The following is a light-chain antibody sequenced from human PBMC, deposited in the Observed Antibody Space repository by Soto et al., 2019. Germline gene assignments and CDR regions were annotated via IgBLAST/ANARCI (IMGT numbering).Light chain of an antibody. CDR1: SSDVGGYNY. CDR3: SSYTSSSIYV. V-gene: IGLV2-14*01. Sequence: QSALTQPASVSGSPGQSITISCTGTSSDVGGYNYVSWYQQHPGKATKLVIYEVSNRPSGVSNRFSGSKSGNTASLTISGLQAEDEADYYCSSYTSSSIYVFGTGTKLTVL. J-gene: IGLJ1*01. CDR2: EVS.